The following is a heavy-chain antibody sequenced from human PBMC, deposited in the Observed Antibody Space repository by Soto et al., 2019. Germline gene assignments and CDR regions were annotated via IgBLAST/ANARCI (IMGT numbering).Heavy chain of an antibody. CDR1: GFTFSSYG. CDR2: ISYDGSNK. CDR3: AKDGSVAGTFIDY. D-gene: IGHD6-19*01. Sequence: GGSLRLSCAASGFTFSSYGMHWVRQAPGKGLEWVAVISYDGSNKYYADSVKGRFTISRDNSKNTLYLQMNSLRAEDTAVYYCAKDGSVAGTFIDYWGQGTLVTVSS. V-gene: IGHV3-30*18. J-gene: IGHJ4*02.